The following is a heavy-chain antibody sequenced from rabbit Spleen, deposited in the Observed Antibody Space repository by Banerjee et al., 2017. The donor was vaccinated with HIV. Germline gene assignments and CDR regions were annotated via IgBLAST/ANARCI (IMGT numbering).Heavy chain of an antibody. Sequence: EQLEESGGGLVKPEGSLTVTCKASGFSFSDRDVMCWVRQAPGKGLEWIACINTGSSGKTYYASWAKGRFTISKTSSTTVTLQMTSLTAADTATYFCARGGVSGGDGYALWGQGTLVTVS. CDR3: ARGGVSGGDGYAL. D-gene: IGHD6-1*01. CDR1: GFSFSDRDV. J-gene: IGHJ3*01. V-gene: IGHV1S45*01. CDR2: INTGSSGKT.